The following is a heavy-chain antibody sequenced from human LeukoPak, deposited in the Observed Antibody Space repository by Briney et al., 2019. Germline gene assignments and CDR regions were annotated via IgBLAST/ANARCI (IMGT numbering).Heavy chain of an antibody. D-gene: IGHD2-15*01. Sequence: SVKVPCKASGGTFSRYTISWVRRAPGQGLEWMGRIIPILGIANHAQKFQGRVTITADKSTGTAYMELSSLRSEDTAVYYCARQGGYYLDYWGQGTLVTVSS. CDR2: IIPILGIA. CDR1: GGTFSRYT. CDR3: ARQGGYYLDY. J-gene: IGHJ4*02. V-gene: IGHV1-69*02.